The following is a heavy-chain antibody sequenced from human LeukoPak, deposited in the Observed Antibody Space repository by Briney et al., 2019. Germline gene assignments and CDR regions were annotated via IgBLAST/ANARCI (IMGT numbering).Heavy chain of an antibody. J-gene: IGHJ6*02. V-gene: IGHV3-23*01. CDR1: GFTLSSYA. CDR2: IRGSGGSA. Sequence: GGSLRLSCAVSGFTLSSYAMSWVRQAPGKGLEWVSGIRGSGGSAYSADSVKGRFTISRDNSKNTLYLQMDSLRAEDTAVYYCAKHYDGGYGGMDVWGQGTTVAVSS. D-gene: IGHD3-22*01. CDR3: AKHYDGGYGGMDV.